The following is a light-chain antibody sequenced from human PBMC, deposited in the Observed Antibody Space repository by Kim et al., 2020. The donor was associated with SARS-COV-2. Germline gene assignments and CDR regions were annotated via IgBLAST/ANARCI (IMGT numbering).Light chain of an antibody. V-gene: IGKV3-15*01. CDR1: QSVNNN. CDR3: QQYNEWPPIT. Sequence: SPWERAALSCRASQSVNNNLAWYQQKLGQAPRRLIYGASTRAPGIPAKFSGSGSGTEFTLTISSLQSEDFAVYYCQQYNEWPPITFGQGTRLEIK. CDR2: GAS. J-gene: IGKJ5*01.